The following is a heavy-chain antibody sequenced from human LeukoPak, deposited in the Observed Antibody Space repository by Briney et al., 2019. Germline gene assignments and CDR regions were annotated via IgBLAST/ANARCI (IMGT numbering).Heavy chain of an antibody. V-gene: IGHV3-23*05. CDR3: ARRGAEQGNGLDV. J-gene: IGHJ6*02. CDR2: INNGGSST. Sequence: GSLRLSCVCSGFSCRIYVMTWVRQAPGKGLEWVSTINNGGSSTWYADSVKGRFTMSRDNSKTTVSLQMESLRAEDTAVYYCARRGAEQGNGLDVWGQGTTVAVSS. D-gene: IGHD1-26*01. CDR1: GFSCRIYV.